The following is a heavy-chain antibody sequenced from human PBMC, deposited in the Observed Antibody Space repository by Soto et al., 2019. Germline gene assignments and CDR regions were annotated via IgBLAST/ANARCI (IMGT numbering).Heavy chain of an antibody. D-gene: IGHD3-9*01. J-gene: IGHJ6*02. V-gene: IGHV3-74*01. CDR2: INSDSSGT. CDR3: ESGFWYFDLRHYYYGMDV. CDR1: AFTFTSHW. Sequence: GESLRLACAAAAFTFTSHWTHCVRPPPGNWLVWVSRINSDSSGTSYADSVKGRATNSRDKAKNTLYLQMNRLRAEDTGVYYCESGFWYFDLRHYYYGMDVWGQGTTVTVSS.